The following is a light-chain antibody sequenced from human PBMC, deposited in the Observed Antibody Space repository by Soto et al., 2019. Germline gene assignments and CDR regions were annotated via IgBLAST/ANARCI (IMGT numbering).Light chain of an antibody. CDR2: DAS. V-gene: IGKV3-11*01. CDR1: QGVGRF. CDR3: QHRNEWPLT. J-gene: IGKJ1*01. Sequence: EIVLTQSPATLSLSPGEGATLSCRASQGVGRFLAWYQKKPGKTPRLLIYDASTRATGIPARFSGSGSGTDFTLTISSLEPEDFAVYYCQHRNEWPLTFGQGTKVEIK.